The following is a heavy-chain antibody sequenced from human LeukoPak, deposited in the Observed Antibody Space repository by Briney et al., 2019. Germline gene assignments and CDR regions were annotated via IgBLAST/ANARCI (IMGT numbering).Heavy chain of an antibody. CDR3: ACLRGPSDY. J-gene: IGHJ4*02. V-gene: IGHV3-48*03. CDR2: ISTGGITI. D-gene: IGHD4-17*01. CDR1: GFIFSSYE. Sequence: QPGGSLRLSCAASGFIFSSYEMNWVRQAPGKGLEWVSYISTGGITIYYADSVKGRFTISRDNTKNSLYLQMDSLTADDTAVYFCACLRGPSDYWGQGTLVTVSS.